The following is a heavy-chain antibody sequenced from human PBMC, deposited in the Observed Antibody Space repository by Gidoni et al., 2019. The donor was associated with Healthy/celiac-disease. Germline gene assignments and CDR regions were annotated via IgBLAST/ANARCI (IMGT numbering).Heavy chain of an antibody. J-gene: IGHJ4*02. CDR1: GFTFRSDE. CDR2: ISRSGSTI. V-gene: IGHV3-48*03. Sequence: EVQLVESGGGLVQPGGSLRPPFAASGFTFRSDEMTWVRQAPGKGLEWVSYISRSGSTIYYADSVKGRFTISRDNAKNSLYLQMNSLRAEDTAVYYCASSPDSSGYYITFDYWGQGTLVTVSS. CDR3: ASSPDSSGYYITFDY. D-gene: IGHD3-22*01.